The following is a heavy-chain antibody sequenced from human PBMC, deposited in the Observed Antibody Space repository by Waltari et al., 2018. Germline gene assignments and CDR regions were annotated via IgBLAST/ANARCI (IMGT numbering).Heavy chain of an antibody. CDR1: GFAFSSSW. CDR2: IKEDGSAQ. Sequence: EVQVVESGGGLVQPGGSLRLSCAPSGFAFSSSWISWLRQAPGQGLKWVANIKEDGSAQYYLDSVRGRFTISRDNTKNSLFLQMNSLRAEDTAVYFCARATNHAFDNWGQGTLVTVSS. CDR3: ARATNHAFDN. J-gene: IGHJ4*02. V-gene: IGHV3-7*01.